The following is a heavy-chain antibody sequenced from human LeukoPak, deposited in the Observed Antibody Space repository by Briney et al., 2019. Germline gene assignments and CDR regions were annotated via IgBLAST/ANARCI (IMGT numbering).Heavy chain of an antibody. D-gene: IGHD1-20*01. J-gene: IGHJ4*02. CDR3: ARGRGCNWMPEDY. Sequence: GASVKVSCKASGGTFTSYDINWVRQATGQGLEWMGWMNPNSGNTGYAQKFQGRVTITRNTSISTAYMELSSLRSEDTAVYYCARGRGCNWMPEDYWGQGTLVTVSS. CDR2: MNPNSGNT. V-gene: IGHV1-8*03. CDR1: GGTFTSYD.